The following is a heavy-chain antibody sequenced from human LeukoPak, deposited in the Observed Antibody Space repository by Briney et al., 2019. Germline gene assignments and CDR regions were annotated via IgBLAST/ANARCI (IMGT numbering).Heavy chain of an antibody. CDR2: IYSGGST. D-gene: IGHD2-2*01. CDR1: GFTVSSNY. J-gene: IGHJ4*02. Sequence: GGSLRLSCAASGFTVSSNYMSWVRQAPGKGLEWVSVIYSGGSTYYADSVKGRFTISRDNSKNTLYLQMNSLRAEDTAVYYCAREGMEYQLLSLYYFDHWGQGTLVTVSS. V-gene: IGHV3-53*01. CDR3: AREGMEYQLLSLYYFDH.